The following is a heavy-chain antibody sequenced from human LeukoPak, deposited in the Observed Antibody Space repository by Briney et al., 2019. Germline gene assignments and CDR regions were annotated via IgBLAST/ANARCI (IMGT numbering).Heavy chain of an antibody. CDR2: FDPEDGET. D-gene: IGHD6-19*01. Sequence: AAVKVSCKVSGDTLTELSMHGGRQAPGKGREWMGGFDPEDGETIYAQKFQGRVTMTEDTSTDTAYMELSSLTSEATAVYYCATGTPVAGLFDYWGQGTLVTVSS. V-gene: IGHV1-24*01. CDR1: GDTLTELS. CDR3: ATGTPVAGLFDY. J-gene: IGHJ4*02.